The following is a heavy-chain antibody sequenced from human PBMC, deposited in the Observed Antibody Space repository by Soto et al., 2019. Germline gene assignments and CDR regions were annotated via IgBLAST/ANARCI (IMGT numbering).Heavy chain of an antibody. Sequence: QITLNESGPTQVKPRQTLTLTCTFSGFSLTTSGVGVGWIRQSPGKAPEWLALIYWDDDKRYSPSLKSRLTITKDTSKNQVVLTMADLDPVDTATYYCAHRVLLTVFGLVTTTAIYFDFWGQGTPVAVSS. J-gene: IGHJ4*02. CDR1: GFSLTTSGVG. V-gene: IGHV2-5*02. CDR2: IYWDDDK. D-gene: IGHD3-3*01. CDR3: AHRVLLTVFGLVTTTAIYFDF.